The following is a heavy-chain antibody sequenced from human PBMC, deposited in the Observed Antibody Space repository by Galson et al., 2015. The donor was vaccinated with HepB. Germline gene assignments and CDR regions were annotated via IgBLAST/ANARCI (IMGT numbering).Heavy chain of an antibody. V-gene: IGHV3-48*03. CDR2: ISSGGSTT. CDR1: GFTFGAYE. CDR3: ATGGIKNAIVGAPY. J-gene: IGHJ4*02. D-gene: IGHD1-26*01. Sequence: SLRLSCAASGFTFGAYEMNWVRQAPGQGLEWLAYISSGGSTTYYVDSVKGRFTISRDNAKNSLFLQMNSLRAEDTALYYCATGGIKNAIVGAPYWGQGTLVTVSS.